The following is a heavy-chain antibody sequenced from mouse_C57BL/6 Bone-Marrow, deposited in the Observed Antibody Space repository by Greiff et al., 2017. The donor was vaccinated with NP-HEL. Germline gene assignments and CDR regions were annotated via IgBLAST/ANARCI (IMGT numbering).Heavy chain of an antibody. CDR3: AREKFYYGSSYAAWFAY. D-gene: IGHD1-1*01. CDR1: GYTFTDHT. Sequence: QVQLQQSDAELVKPGASVKISCKVSGYTFTDHTIHWMKQRPEQGLEWIGYIYPRDGSTKYNEKFKGKATLTADKSSSTAYMQLNSLTSEDSAVYFCAREKFYYGSSYAAWFAYWGQGTRVTVSA. J-gene: IGHJ3*01. V-gene: IGHV1-78*01. CDR2: IYPRDGST.